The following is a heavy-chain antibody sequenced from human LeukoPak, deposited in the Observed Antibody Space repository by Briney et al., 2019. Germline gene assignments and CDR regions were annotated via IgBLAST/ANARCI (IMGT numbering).Heavy chain of an antibody. Sequence: GGSLRLSCPASGFIFSDYYLNWLRQAPGKGLGWVSYISSSGNIIYYADSVKGRFTISRDNAKNSLYLQMNSLRADDTAIYYCARGYHDNPFDYWGQGTLVTVSS. CDR2: ISSSGNII. J-gene: IGHJ4*02. CDR1: GFIFSDYY. D-gene: IGHD3-22*01. V-gene: IGHV3-11*01. CDR3: ARGYHDNPFDY.